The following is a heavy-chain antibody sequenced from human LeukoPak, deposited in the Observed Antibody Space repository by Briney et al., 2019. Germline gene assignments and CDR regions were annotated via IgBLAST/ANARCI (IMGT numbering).Heavy chain of an antibody. V-gene: IGHV3-33*06. J-gene: IGHJ4*02. CDR3: AKDGTGAYFDY. CDR1: GFTFSSYG. D-gene: IGHD7-27*01. Sequence: GGSLRLSCAASGFTFSSYGMHWVRQAPGKGLEWVAVIWYDGSNKYYADSVKGRFTISRDNSKNTLYLRMNSLRAEDTAVYYCAKDGTGAYFDYWGQGTLVTVSS. CDR2: IWYDGSNK.